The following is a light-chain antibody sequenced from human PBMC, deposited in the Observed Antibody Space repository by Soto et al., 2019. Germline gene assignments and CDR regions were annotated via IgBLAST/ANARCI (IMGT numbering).Light chain of an antibody. CDR1: QRISTN. J-gene: IGKJ2*01. CDR2: AAS. V-gene: IGKV1-9*01. CDR3: LQLNSYPWS. Sequence: DIQLTQSPSFLSASVGDRVPITCRASQRISTNLAWYQQKPGKAPKLLIYAASTLHSGVPSRFSGSGSGTEFTLTISSLEPEDFATYYCLQLNSYPWSFGQGTRVEIK.